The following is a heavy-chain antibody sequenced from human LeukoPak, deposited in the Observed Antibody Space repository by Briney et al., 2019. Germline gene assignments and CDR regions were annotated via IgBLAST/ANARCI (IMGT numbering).Heavy chain of an antibody. J-gene: IGHJ4*02. D-gene: IGHD2/OR15-2a*01. Sequence: GGSLRLSCAASGFTFSSYEMNWVRQAPGKGLEWVSYISSSGSTIYYADSVKGRFTISRDNAKNSLYLQMNSLRAEDTAVYYCASNHFYAPSFYYWGQGTLVTVSS. CDR1: GFTFSSYE. V-gene: IGHV3-48*03. CDR3: ASNHFYAPSFYY. CDR2: ISSSGSTI.